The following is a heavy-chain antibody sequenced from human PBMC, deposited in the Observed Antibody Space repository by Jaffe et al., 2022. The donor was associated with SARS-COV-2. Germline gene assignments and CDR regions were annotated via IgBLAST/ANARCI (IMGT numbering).Heavy chain of an antibody. D-gene: IGHD5-18*01. CDR1: GGSISSSSYY. CDR2: IYYSGST. CDR3: ARHRSYGYGYFDY. J-gene: IGHJ4*02. Sequence: QLQLQESGPGLVKPSETLSLTCTVSGGSISSSSYYWGWIRQPPGKGLEWIGSIYYSGSTYYNPSLKSRVTISVDTSKNQFSLKLSSVTAADTAVYYCARHRSYGYGYFDYWGQGTLVTVSS. V-gene: IGHV4-39*01.